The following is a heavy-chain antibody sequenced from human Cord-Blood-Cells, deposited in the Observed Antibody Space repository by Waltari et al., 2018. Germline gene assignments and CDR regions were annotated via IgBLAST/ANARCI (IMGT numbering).Heavy chain of an antibody. V-gene: IGHV1-69*06. D-gene: IGHD1-26*01. J-gene: IGHJ3*02. CDR1: GGTFSSYA. CDR2: IIAIFGTA. Sequence: QVQLVQSGAEVKKPGSSVKVSCKASGGTFSSYAISWVRQAPGQGLEWMGGIIAIFGTANSAQKFQSRVTLTADNSTSTAYMELSSLGSEDRAVYYCARDVGSYYAFDIWGQGTMVTVSS. CDR3: ARDVGSYYAFDI.